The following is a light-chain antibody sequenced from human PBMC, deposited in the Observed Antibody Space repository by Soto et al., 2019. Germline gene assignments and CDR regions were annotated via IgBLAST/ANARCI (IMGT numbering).Light chain of an antibody. V-gene: IGKV1-33*01. Sequence: QMTQSPSSLSACVGDRVTITCGASQSISSYLNWYQQKPGKAPKLLIYDASNLETGVPSRFSGSGSGTDFTFTISSLQPEDIATYYCQQYDNLPLTFGGGTEVDI. CDR3: QQYDNLPLT. CDR2: DAS. J-gene: IGKJ4*01. CDR1: QSISSY.